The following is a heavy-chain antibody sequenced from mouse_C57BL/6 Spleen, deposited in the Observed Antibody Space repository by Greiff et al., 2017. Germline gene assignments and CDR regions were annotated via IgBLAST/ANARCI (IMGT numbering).Heavy chain of an antibody. Sequence: VQLQQSGAELVRPGSSVKLSCKASGYTFTSYWMHWVKQRPIQGLEWIGNIDPSDSDTHYNQKFKDKATLTVDKSSSTAYMQLSSLTSEDSAVYYWARTYGSTFYYAMDYWGQGTSVTVSS. CDR3: ARTYGSTFYYAMDY. D-gene: IGHD1-1*01. J-gene: IGHJ4*01. CDR1: GYTFTSYW. CDR2: IDPSDSDT. V-gene: IGHV1-52*01.